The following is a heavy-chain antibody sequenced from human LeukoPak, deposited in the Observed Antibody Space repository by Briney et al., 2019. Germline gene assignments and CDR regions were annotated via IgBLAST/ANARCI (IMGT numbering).Heavy chain of an antibody. V-gene: IGHV1-46*01. CDR2: INPSGGST. CDR1: GYTFTSYY. J-gene: IGHJ3*02. D-gene: IGHD3-22*01. CDR3: ARDGIWLSGYYPHDAFDI. Sequence: ASVKVSCKASGYTFTSYYMHWVRQAPGQGLEWMGIINPSGGSTSYAQKFQGRVTMTRDTSTSTVYMELSSLRSEDTAVYYCARDGIWLSGYYPHDAFDIWGQGTMVTVSS.